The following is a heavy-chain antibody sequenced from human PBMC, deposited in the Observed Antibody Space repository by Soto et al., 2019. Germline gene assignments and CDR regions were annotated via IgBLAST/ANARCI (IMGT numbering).Heavy chain of an antibody. CDR3: AGGYCSSTSCYRVSYYYYMDV. J-gene: IGHJ6*03. CDR2: IYYSGST. V-gene: IGHV4-39*01. Sequence: PSETLSLTCTVSGGSISSSIYYWGWIRQPPGKGLEWFGSIYYSGSTYYNPSLKSRVTISVDTSKNQFSLKLSSVTAADTAVYNYAGGYCSSTSCYRVSYYYYMDVWGKGTTVTVS. D-gene: IGHD2-2*02. CDR1: GGSISSSIYY.